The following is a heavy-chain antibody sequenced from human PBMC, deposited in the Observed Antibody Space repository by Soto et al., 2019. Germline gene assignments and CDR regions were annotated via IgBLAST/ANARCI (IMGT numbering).Heavy chain of an antibody. J-gene: IGHJ4*02. CDR2: IDREGSDT. V-gene: IGHV3-74*01. CDR3: ARATTTVTTRPTLGY. D-gene: IGHD4-17*01. CDR1: GFTFSSYW. Sequence: EVQLVESGGGLVQPGGSLRLSCAASGFTFSSYWMHWVRQTPGKGLVWVARIDREGSDTAYADSVKGRFTISRDNAKNTLYLQMNSLRAEDTAVYYCARATTTVTTRPTLGYWGQGTLVTXSS.